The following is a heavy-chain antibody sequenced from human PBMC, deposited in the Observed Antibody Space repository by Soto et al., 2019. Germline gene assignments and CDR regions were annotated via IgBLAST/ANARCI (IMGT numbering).Heavy chain of an antibody. CDR3: ARERSARNYFYYGMDV. D-gene: IGHD2-15*01. J-gene: IGHJ6*02. V-gene: IGHV3-33*01. CDR1: GLNFNRNG. CDR2: IWYDGSKE. Sequence: ESGGGVVQPGRSLRLSCAASGLNFNRNGMHWVRQAPGKGLEWVAVIWYDGSKESYSDSVKVRFTISRDNSKNMLYLQMNSVRVEDTAVYFCARERSARNYFYYGMDVWGQGTTVTVSS.